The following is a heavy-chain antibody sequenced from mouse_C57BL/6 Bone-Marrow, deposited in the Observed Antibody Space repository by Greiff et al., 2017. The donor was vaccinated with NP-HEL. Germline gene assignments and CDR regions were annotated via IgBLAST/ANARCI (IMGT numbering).Heavy chain of an antibody. D-gene: IGHD1-1*01. CDR1: GFSLPSYG. J-gene: IGHJ4*01. CDR3: ARDRYYGSSYAMDY. CDR2: IWSGGST. Sequence: QVQLQQSGPGLVQPSQSLSITCTVSGFSLPSYGVHWVRQSPGKGLEWLGVIWSGGSTDYNAAFISRLSISKDNSKSQVFFKMNGLQADDTAIYYCARDRYYGSSYAMDYWGQGTSVTVSS. V-gene: IGHV2-2*01.